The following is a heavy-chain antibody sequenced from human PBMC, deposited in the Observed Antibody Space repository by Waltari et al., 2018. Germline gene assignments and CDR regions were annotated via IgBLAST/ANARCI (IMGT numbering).Heavy chain of an antibody. V-gene: IGHV4-38-2*01. CDR3: ARGEYFEPYYFDY. D-gene: IGHD3-9*01. CDR1: GYSISSGYY. J-gene: IGHJ4*02. Sequence: QVQLQESGPGLVKPSETLSLTCAVSGYSISSGYYWGWIRQPPGKGLEWIGSIDHSGSTYYNPSLKSRVTISVDTSKNQFSLKLSSVTAADTAVYYCARGEYFEPYYFDYWGQGTLVTVSS. CDR2: IDHSGST.